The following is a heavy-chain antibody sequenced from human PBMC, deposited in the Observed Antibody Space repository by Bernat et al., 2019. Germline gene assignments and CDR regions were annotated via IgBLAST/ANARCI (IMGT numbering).Heavy chain of an antibody. V-gene: IGHV7-4-1*02. CDR3: ARDSDYDFWSGYQARKYLQH. CDR2: INTNTGNP. J-gene: IGHJ1*01. D-gene: IGHD3-3*01. Sequence: QVQLLQSGSELKKPGASVKVSCKASGYTFTSYAMNWVRQAPGQGLEWMGWINTNTGNPTYAQGFTGRFVLSLDTSVSTAYMQISSIKAEDTAVYYCARDSDYDFWSGYQARKYLQHWGQGTLVTVS. CDR1: GYTFTSYA.